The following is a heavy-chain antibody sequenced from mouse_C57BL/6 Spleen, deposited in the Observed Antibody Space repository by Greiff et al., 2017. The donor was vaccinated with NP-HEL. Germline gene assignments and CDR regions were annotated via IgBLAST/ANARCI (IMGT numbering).Heavy chain of an antibody. V-gene: IGHV14-2*01. Sequence: EVQLQQSGAELVKPGASVKLSCTASGFNIKDYYMHWVKQRTEQGLEWIGRIDPEDGETKYAPKFPGKATITADTSSNTAYLQLSSLTAEDTAVDYCARVWDYDRDFDYWGQGTTLTVSS. CDR1: GFNIKDYY. D-gene: IGHD2-4*01. CDR2: IDPEDGET. CDR3: ARVWDYDRDFDY. J-gene: IGHJ2*01.